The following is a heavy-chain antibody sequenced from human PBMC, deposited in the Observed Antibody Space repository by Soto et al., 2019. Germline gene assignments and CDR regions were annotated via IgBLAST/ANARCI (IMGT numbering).Heavy chain of an antibody. CDR2: ISSSSSTI. CDR1: GFTFSSYS. CDR3: ARGVFYDPPS. Sequence: EVQLVESGGGLVQPGGSLRLSCAASGFTFSSYSMNWVRQAPGKGLEWVSYISSSSSTIYYADSVKGRFTISRDNAKNSLYLQMNSLRAEDTAVYYCARGVFYDPPSWGKGTTVTVSS. V-gene: IGHV3-48*01. D-gene: IGHD3-3*01. J-gene: IGHJ6*04.